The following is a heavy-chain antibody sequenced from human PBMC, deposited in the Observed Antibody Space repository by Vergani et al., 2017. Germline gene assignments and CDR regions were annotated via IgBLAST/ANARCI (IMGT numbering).Heavy chain of an antibody. CDR1: GFPFSSYA. D-gene: IGHD6-13*01. V-gene: IGHV3-64D*06. CDR3: VKDHIAAAGTFYYGMDV. J-gene: IGHJ6*02. CDR2: ISSNGGST. Sequence: EVQLVESGGGLVQPGGSLRLSCSASGFPFSSYAMHWVRQAPGKGLEYVSAISSNGGSTYYADSVKGRFTISRDNSKNTLYLQMSSLRAEDTAVYYCVKDHIAAAGTFYYGMDVWGQGTTVTVSS.